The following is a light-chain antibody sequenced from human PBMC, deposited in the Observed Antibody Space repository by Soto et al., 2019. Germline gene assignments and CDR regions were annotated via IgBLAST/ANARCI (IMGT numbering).Light chain of an antibody. J-gene: IGKJ3*01. Sequence: DIQMTQSPATLSASVGDRVTITCRASQNITKWLAWYQKKPGKAPTVMIYDASTLASVVPSRFSGSGSGTEFTLTISSLQPDAFATYYCQQYQDYSGFTFGPGTKVDIK. V-gene: IGKV1-5*01. CDR3: QQYQDYSGFT. CDR1: QNITKW. CDR2: DAS.